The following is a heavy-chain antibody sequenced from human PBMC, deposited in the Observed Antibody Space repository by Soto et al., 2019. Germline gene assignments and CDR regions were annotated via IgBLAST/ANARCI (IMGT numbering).Heavy chain of an antibody. D-gene: IGHD2-15*01. Sequence: GSSVKVFCKAANESLCSHFTHCGLQDTGEGLEWMWIINPGPNSASYSKEFQGKLTLTSDMPSRTVYMQLNNLSSDDTAVYFCAGASSRVSSVVAAYWGQGTLVTVSS. CDR2: INPGPNSA. J-gene: IGHJ4*02. CDR3: AGASSRVSSVVAAY. V-gene: IGHV1-46*01. CDR1: NESLCSHF.